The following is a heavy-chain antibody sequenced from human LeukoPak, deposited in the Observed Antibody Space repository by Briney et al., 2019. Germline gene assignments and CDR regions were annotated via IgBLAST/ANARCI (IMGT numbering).Heavy chain of an antibody. CDR3: AKDNQVLLWFGELSD. V-gene: IGHV4-31*03. CDR1: GGSISSGGYY. D-gene: IGHD3-10*01. CDR2: IYYSGST. Sequence: KPSETLSLTCTVSGGSISSGGYYWSWIRQHPGKGLEWIGYIYYSGSTYYNPSLKSRVTISVDTSKNQFSLKLSSVTAADTAVYYCAKDNQVLLWFGELSDWGQGTLVTVSS. J-gene: IGHJ4*02.